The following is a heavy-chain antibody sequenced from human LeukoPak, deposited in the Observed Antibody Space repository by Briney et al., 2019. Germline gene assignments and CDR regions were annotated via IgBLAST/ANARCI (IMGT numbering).Heavy chain of an antibody. Sequence: GGSLRLSCAASGFTLSSYAMSWVRQAPGKGLEWVSAISDSGNTYHADSVKGRFTISRDSSKNTLFLQMNRLRPEDAAVYYCARGLQQWLVGGNAFDIWGQGTMVTVSS. D-gene: IGHD6-19*01. CDR3: ARGLQQWLVGGNAFDI. CDR2: ISDSGNT. V-gene: IGHV3-23*01. CDR1: GFTLSSYA. J-gene: IGHJ3*02.